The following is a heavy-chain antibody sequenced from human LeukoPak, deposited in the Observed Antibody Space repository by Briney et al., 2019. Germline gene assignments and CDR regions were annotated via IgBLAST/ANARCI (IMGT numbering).Heavy chain of an antibody. Sequence: GASVKVSCKASGYTFTSYGISWVRQAPGQGLEWMGWISAYNGNTNYAQKLQGRVTMTRDTSTSTVYMELSSLRSEDTAVYYCARAIPLIGYDILTGYCDYWGQGTLVTVSS. CDR1: GYTFTSYG. CDR3: ARAIPLIGYDILTGYCDY. V-gene: IGHV1-18*01. J-gene: IGHJ4*02. CDR2: ISAYNGNT. D-gene: IGHD3-9*01.